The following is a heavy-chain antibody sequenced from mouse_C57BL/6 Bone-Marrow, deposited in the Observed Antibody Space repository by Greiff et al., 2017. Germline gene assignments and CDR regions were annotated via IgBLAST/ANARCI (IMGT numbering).Heavy chain of an antibody. Sequence: QVQLKQSGAELARPGASVKLSCKASGYTFTSYGISWVKQRTGQGLEWIGEIYPRSGNTYYNEKFKGKATLTADKSSSTAYMELRSLTSEDSAVYFCARSGLRYYYGSSSWGQGTTLTVSS. V-gene: IGHV1-81*01. D-gene: IGHD1-1*01. CDR3: ARSGLRYYYGSSS. J-gene: IGHJ2*01. CDR1: GYTFTSYG. CDR2: IYPRSGNT.